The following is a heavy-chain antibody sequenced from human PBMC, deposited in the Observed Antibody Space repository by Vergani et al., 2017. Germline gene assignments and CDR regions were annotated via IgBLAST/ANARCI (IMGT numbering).Heavy chain of an antibody. CDR2: IYYSGST. D-gene: IGHD1-26*01. CDR3: ARDRGGGSDYFEAFDI. J-gene: IGHJ3*02. CDR1: GGSSSSYY. V-gene: IGHV4-59*01. Sequence: QVQLQESGPGMVKPSETLSLTCTVAGGSSSSYYWRWIRQPPGKGKDGIGYIYYSGSTNYNPPLKSRITRSVDTSKNQFSLKLSSVTAADTAVYYCARDRGGGSDYFEAFDIWGQGTMVTVSS.